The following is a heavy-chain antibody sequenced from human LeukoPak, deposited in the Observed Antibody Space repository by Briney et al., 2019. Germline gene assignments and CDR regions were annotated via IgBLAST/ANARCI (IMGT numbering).Heavy chain of an antibody. J-gene: IGHJ5*02. Sequence: GGSLRLSCAASGFTFRNYWMHWVRQAPGKGLVRVSRINGDGSSTSYADSVKGRLTISRDNAENTLYLQMNSLRVDDTAVYYCVRGRDIKVVSAAVSWFDPWGQGTLVTVSS. D-gene: IGHD2-2*01. CDR3: VRGRDIKVVSAAVSWFDP. V-gene: IGHV3-74*01. CDR1: GFTFRNYW. CDR2: INGDGSST.